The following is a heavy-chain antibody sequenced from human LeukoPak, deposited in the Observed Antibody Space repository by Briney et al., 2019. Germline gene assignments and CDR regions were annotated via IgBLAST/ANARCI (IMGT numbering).Heavy chain of an antibody. CDR1: GGSISSSNR. V-gene: IGHV4-4*02. CDR2: IYHSGST. D-gene: IGHD3-3*01. CDR3: ARGVVTEYNWFDP. J-gene: IGHJ5*02. Sequence: SGTLSLTCAVSGGSISSSNRWSWVRQPPGKGLEWIGEIYHSGSTNYNPSLKSRVTISVDKSKNQFSLKLSSVTAADTAVYYCARGVVTEYNWFDPWGQGTLVTVSS.